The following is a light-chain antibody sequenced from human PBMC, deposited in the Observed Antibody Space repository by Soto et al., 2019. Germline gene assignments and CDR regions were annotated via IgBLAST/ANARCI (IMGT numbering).Light chain of an antibody. V-gene: IGLV4-69*01. Sequence: HLVLTQSPSASASLGASVKLTCTLSSGHSSYAIAWHQQQPEKGPRYLMKLNGDGSHNKGDGIPDRFSGSSSGAERYLTISSLQSEDEADYYCQTWDTGIRVFGGGTKVTVL. CDR3: QTWDTGIRV. CDR2: LNGDGSH. J-gene: IGLJ2*01. CDR1: SGHSSYA.